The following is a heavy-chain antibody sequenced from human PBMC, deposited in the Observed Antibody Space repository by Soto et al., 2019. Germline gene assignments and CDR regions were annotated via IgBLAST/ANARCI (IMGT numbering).Heavy chain of an antibody. CDR2: IYYSGST. J-gene: IGHJ5*02. Sequence: SETLSLTCTVSGGSISSGGYYWSWIRQHPGKGLEWIGYIYYSGSTYYNPSLKSRVTISVDTSKKQFSLKLSSVTAADTAFYYCARRERAACTDWLFDPWGQGTLVTVSS. CDR3: ARRERAACTDWLFDP. V-gene: IGHV4-31*03. D-gene: IGHD3-9*01. CDR1: GGSISSGGYY.